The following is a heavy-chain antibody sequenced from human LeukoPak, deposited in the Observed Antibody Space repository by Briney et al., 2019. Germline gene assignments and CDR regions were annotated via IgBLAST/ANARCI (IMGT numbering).Heavy chain of an antibody. CDR1: GCSFSGYY. D-gene: IGHD6-13*01. Sequence: SETLSLTCAVCGCSFSGYYWSWIRQPPGKGLEWIGEINNSGSTNYNPSLKSRVTISVDTYKNQFSLKLSSVTDADTAVYYCERFPWARRAADGGYWGQGTLVTVSS. CDR3: ERFPWARRAADGGY. J-gene: IGHJ4*02. V-gene: IGHV4-34*01. CDR2: INNSGST.